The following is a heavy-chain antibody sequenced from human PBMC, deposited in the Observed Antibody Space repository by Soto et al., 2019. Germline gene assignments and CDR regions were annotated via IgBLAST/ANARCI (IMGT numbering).Heavy chain of an antibody. CDR2: IIPIFGTA. Sequence: SVKVSCKASGGTFSSYAISWVRQAPGQGLEWMGGIIPIFGTANYAQKFQGRVTITADESTSTAYMELSSLRSEDTAVYYCARVCGFLEWFDAFDIWGQGTMVTVSS. D-gene: IGHD3-3*01. CDR3: ARVCGFLEWFDAFDI. J-gene: IGHJ3*02. CDR1: GGTFSSYA. V-gene: IGHV1-69*13.